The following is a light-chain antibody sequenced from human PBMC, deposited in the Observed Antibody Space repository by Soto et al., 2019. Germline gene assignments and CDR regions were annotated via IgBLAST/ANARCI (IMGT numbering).Light chain of an antibody. V-gene: IGKV3-20*01. J-gene: IGKJ1*01. CDR2: DAS. CDR3: HQYGTSPRT. CDR1: QSISSF. Sequence: EFVLTQSPGTLSLSPGERATLSCRASQSISSFLAWYQQKPGQAPRLLIYDASNRATGIPDGFSGSGSGTDFNLTVSRLAPEDFAVYYCHQYGTSPRTFGQGTKVDIK.